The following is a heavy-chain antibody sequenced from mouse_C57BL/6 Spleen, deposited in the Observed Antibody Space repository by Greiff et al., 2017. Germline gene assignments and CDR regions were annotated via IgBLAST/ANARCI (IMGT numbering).Heavy chain of an antibody. CDR3: ARDGYDGDAMDY. V-gene: IGHV5-4*01. CDR2: ISDGGSYT. Sequence: EVPLVESGGGLVKPGGSLKLSCAASGFTFSSYAMSWVRQTPEKRLEWVATISDGGSYTYYPDNVKGRFTISRDNAKNNLYLQMSHLKSEDTAMYYCARDGYDGDAMDYWGQGTSVTVSS. D-gene: IGHD2-2*01. J-gene: IGHJ4*01. CDR1: GFTFSSYA.